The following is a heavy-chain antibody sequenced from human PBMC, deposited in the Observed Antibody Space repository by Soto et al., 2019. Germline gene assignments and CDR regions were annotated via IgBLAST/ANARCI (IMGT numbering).Heavy chain of an antibody. CDR2: INSDGSSI. V-gene: IGHV3-74*03. CDR3: TRDPAPAGWFDY. J-gene: IGHJ5*01. D-gene: IGHD6-13*01. CDR1: GFTFSNYW. Sequence: PGGSLRLSCAASGFTFSNYWMHWVRRAPGKGLVWVSRINSDGSSIMYADSVRGRFTISRDNAKNTLYLQMNSLRGEDTAVYYCTRDPAPAGWFDYWGQGTLVTVSS.